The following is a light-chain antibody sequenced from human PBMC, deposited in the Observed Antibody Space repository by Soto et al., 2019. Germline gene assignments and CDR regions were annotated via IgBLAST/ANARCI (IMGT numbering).Light chain of an antibody. CDR1: QGISNY. J-gene: IGKJ5*01. CDR3: QNYNSASIT. V-gene: IGKV1-27*01. Sequence: DIQLTQSPSSLSASVGDRVTIACRASQGISNYLAWYQQKPGKIPKLLMYAASTLQSGVPSRFSGSGSGTDFTLTISSLQPEDVATYFCQNYNSASITFGQGTRLVIK. CDR2: AAS.